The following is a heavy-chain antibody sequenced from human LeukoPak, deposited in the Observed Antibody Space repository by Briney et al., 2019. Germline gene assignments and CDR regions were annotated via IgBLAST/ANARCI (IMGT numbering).Heavy chain of an antibody. V-gene: IGHV3-48*01. CDR3: ARDHRYAFDN. Sequence: GPLRLSCAASGFNFIDYSMNWVRQAPGKGLEWISYIGISSGNTKYADSVKGRFTISRDKARNSLYLQMNSLRVEDTAMYYCARDHRYAFDNWGHGTLVTVSS. J-gene: IGHJ4*01. CDR2: IGISSGNT. CDR1: GFNFIDYS. D-gene: IGHD5-12*01.